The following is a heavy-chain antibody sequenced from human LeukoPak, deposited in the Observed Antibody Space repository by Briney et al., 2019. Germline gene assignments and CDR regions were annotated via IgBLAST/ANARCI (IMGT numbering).Heavy chain of an antibody. CDR3: AKLPYYYYGSGSYHDAFDI. CDR2: ISSSSSTI. D-gene: IGHD3-10*01. J-gene: IGHJ3*02. CDR1: GFIFSSYS. Sequence: GGSLRLSCAASGFIFSSYSMNWVRQAPGKGLEWVSYISSSSSTIYYADSVKGRFTISRDNAKNSLYLQMNSLRAEDTAVYYCAKLPYYYYGSGSYHDAFDIWGQGTMVTVSS. V-gene: IGHV3-48*01.